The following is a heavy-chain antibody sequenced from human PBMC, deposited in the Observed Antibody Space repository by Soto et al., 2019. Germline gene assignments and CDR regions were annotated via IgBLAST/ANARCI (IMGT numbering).Heavy chain of an antibody. D-gene: IGHD4-17*01. CDR3: VSQRTTVPTQAYFDY. CDR2: VYYRGRS. Sequence: SETLSLTCTVSGGSVTNSSYYWGWIRQSPGKGLEWIGSVYYRGRSYSKSSVKSRVTISVDTSKDRFSLSLNSVTASDTAVYFCVSQRTTVPTQAYFDYWGPGALVTVSS. J-gene: IGHJ4*02. V-gene: IGHV4-39*01. CDR1: GGSVTNSSYY.